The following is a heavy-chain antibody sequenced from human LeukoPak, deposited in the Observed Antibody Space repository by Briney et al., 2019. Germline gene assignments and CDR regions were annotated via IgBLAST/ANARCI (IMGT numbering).Heavy chain of an antibody. CDR3: ARPAATYSAAFDY. CDR2: IIPIFSTA. V-gene: IGHV1-69*13. D-gene: IGHD2-2*01. Sequence: SVKVSCKASGGTFSSYAISWVRQAPGQGLEWMGGIIPIFSTANYAQKFQGRVTITADESTSTAYMELSSLRSEDTAVYYCARPAATYSAAFDYWGQGTLVTVSS. CDR1: GGTFSSYA. J-gene: IGHJ4*02.